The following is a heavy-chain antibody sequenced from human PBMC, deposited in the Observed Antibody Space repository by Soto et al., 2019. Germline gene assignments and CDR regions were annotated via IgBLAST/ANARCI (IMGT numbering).Heavy chain of an antibody. Sequence: GSLRLSCAASGFSFSRYSMNWVRQAPGKGLEWVASVSSSSNFKYYADSVKGRFTISRDDAQNSVFLQMNSLRVEDTAVYYCATVTAGNYYDYWGQGTLVTVSS. J-gene: IGHJ4*02. D-gene: IGHD1-26*01. CDR3: ATVTAGNYYDY. V-gene: IGHV3-21*06. CDR1: GFSFSRYS. CDR2: VSSSSNFK.